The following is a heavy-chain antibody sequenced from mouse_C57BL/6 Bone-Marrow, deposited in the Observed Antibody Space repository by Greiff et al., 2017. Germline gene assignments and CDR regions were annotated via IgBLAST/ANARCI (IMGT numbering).Heavy chain of an antibody. CDR3: ARPHYYGSSLDY. CDR2: IYPGSGNT. CDR1: GYSFTSYY. V-gene: IGHV1-66*01. Sequence: QVQLKQSGPELVKPGASVKISCKASGYSFTSYYIHWVKQRPGQGLEWIGWIYPGSGNTKYNEKFKGKATLTADTSSSTAYMQLSSLTSEDSAVYYCARPHYYGSSLDYWGQGTTLTVSS. J-gene: IGHJ2*01. D-gene: IGHD1-1*01.